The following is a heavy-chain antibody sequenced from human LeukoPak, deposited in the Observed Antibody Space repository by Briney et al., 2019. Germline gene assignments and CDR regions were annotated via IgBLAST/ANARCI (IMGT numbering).Heavy chain of an antibody. CDR3: ARRDAFDL. CDR2: IYYNVST. J-gene: IGHJ3*01. CDR1: GGSINSYY. Sequence: SETLSLTCTVSGGSINSYYWSWIRQPPGKGLEWIGYIYYNVSTNYNPSLKSQVTISVDTSKNQFSLKLRSVTAADTAVYYCARRDAFDLWGQGTMVTVSS. V-gene: IGHV4-59*01.